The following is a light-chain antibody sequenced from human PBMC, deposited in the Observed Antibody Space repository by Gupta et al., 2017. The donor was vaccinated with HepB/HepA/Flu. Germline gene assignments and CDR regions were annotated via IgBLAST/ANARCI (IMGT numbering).Light chain of an antibody. Sequence: SALPQPRSVSGSPGPSVIISCTGTSSGVGGYNYVYWYQQHPGKAPKLMIYDVTKRPSGVPDRFSGSKSGNTASLTIAGLQAEDEADYYCCSETGCDTFWVFGGGTKLTVL. J-gene: IGLJ3*02. V-gene: IGLV2-11*01. CDR1: SSGVGGYNY. CDR3: CSETGCDTFWV. CDR2: DVT.